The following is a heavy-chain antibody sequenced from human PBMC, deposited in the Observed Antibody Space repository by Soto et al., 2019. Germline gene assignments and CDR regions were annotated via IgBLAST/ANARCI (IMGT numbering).Heavy chain of an antibody. D-gene: IGHD3-16*01. CDR3: AKEEFGESHFSSFMAL. Sequence: GGSLRLSCAASGFTFSSYAMHWVRQAPGKGLEWVAVISHDGSITYYSDSVKGRFTMSRDNSNNTLFLQMSSLRSEDTAIYYCAKEEFGESHFSSFMALGGRGTGAPFPS. V-gene: IGHV3-30*15. CDR2: ISHDGSIT. CDR1: GFTFSSYA. J-gene: IGHJ6*04.